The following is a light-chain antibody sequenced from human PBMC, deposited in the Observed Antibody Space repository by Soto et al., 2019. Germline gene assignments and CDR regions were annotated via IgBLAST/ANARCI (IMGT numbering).Light chain of an antibody. CDR2: GAF. J-gene: IGKJ2*01. CDR1: QSVSSN. Sequence: EIVMTQSPGTLSVSPGERATLSCRASQSVSSNLAWYQQKPGQAPRLLIYGAFTRATGIPARFSGSGSGTEFTLTISSLQSEDFAVYYCQQSTNWPYTFGQGTKREIK. CDR3: QQSTNWPYT. V-gene: IGKV3-15*01.